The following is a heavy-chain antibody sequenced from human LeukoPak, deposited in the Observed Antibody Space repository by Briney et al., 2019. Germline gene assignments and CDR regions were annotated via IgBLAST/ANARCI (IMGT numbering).Heavy chain of an antibody. D-gene: IGHD5-24*01. V-gene: IGHV4-34*01. CDR3: ARDVGSQMATISDWFDS. Sequence: SETLSLTCAVYGGSFSGYYWSWIRQPPGKGLEWIGSIYYTGYTYYNPSLKSRVTISIDTSKNQFSLRLSSVTAADTAVYFCARDVGSQMATISDWFDSWGQGTLVTVSS. CDR2: IYYTGYT. CDR1: GGSFSGYY. J-gene: IGHJ5*01.